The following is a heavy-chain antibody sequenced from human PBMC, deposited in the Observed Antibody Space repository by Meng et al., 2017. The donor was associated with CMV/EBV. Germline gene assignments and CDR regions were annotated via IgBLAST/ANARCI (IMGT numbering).Heavy chain of an antibody. J-gene: IGHJ4*02. CDR1: GGSFSGYY. CDR3: ARGVGATGKADY. Sequence: QVQLQQWGAGLLKPSGTLSLTCAVYGGSFSGYYWSWIRQPPGKGLEWIGEINHSGSTNYNPSLKSRVTISVDTSKNQFSLKLSSVTAADTAVYYCARGVGATGKADYWGQGTLVTVSS. D-gene: IGHD1-26*01. CDR2: INHSGST. V-gene: IGHV4-34*01.